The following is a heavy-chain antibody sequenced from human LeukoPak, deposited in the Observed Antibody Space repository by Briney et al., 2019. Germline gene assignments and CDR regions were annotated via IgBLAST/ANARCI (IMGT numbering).Heavy chain of an antibody. CDR1: GFTFSRYW. CDR3: ASEEGGLDV. V-gene: IGHV3-74*01. Sequence: GGPLRLSCAASGFTFSRYWMHWVRQAPGKGLVWVSRIKTDGTYTSYADSVKGRFTISRDNAKSTLYLQMNALRGEDTAVYYCASEEGGLDVWGQGTTVTVSS. J-gene: IGHJ6*02. CDR2: IKTDGTYT.